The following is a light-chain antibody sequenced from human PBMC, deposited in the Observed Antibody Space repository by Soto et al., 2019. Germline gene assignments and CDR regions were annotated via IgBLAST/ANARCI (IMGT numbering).Light chain of an antibody. CDR3: QHYNNWPPLT. J-gene: IGKJ4*01. V-gene: IGKV3-15*01. Sequence: VMTQSPATLSVSPGERATLSCRASQSVRSNLAWYQQRPGQAPRLLIYGASTRATGIPARFSGSGSGTEFTLTISSLQSEDFAVYYCQHYNNWPPLTFGGGTKVEIK. CDR1: QSVRSN. CDR2: GAS.